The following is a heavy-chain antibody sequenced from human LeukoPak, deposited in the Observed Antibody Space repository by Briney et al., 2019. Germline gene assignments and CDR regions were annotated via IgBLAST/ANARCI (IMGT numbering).Heavy chain of an antibody. J-gene: IGHJ4*02. CDR2: IKQDGSDK. CDR1: GLTFSSYW. V-gene: IGHV3-7*03. CDR3: ARGLSGFDY. Sequence: GGSLRLSCAASGLTFSSYWMTWVRQAPGKGLEWVANIKQDGSDKHYVDSVKGRFTISRDNAKNSLYLQMNSLRTEDTAVFYCARGLSGFDYWGQGTLVTVSS. D-gene: IGHD3-3*01.